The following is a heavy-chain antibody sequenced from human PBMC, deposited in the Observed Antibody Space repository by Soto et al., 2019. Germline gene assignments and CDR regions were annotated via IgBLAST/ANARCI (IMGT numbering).Heavy chain of an antibody. Sequence: SEKVSCNASGGTFTNYAFSWVRQAPGQGLEWLGGIIPIFGTADYAQTFQGRVTITADESTSTAHMELSSLRSDDTAVYYCASWLKEAGIDGNYYYGMDVWGQGTTVTVSS. D-gene: IGHD1-1*01. CDR3: ASWLKEAGIDGNYYYGMDV. CDR1: GGTFTNYA. J-gene: IGHJ6*02. V-gene: IGHV1-69*13. CDR2: IIPIFGTA.